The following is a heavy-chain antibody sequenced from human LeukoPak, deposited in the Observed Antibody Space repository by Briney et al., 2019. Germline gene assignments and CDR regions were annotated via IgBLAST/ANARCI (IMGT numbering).Heavy chain of an antibody. J-gene: IGHJ4*02. CDR3: ARAWFGQFQYYFDY. CDR1: GGSISSGGYS. Sequence: SQTLSLTCAVSGGSISSGGYSWRWIRQPPGKGLEWIVYIYHTGSTYYNPSLKSRVTISVDRSKNQFSLKLSSVTAADTAVYYCARAWFGQFQYYFDYWGQGTLVTVSS. CDR2: IYHTGST. V-gene: IGHV4-30-2*01. D-gene: IGHD3-10*01.